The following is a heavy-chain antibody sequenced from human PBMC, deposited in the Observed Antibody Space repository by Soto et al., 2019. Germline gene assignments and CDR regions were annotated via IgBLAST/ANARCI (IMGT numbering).Heavy chain of an antibody. CDR1: GFTFSSYG. CDR2: ISYDGSNK. J-gene: IGHJ4*02. CDR3: AKMGYYFDY. V-gene: IGHV3-30*18. Sequence: SPQLSCAASGFTFSSYGMHWVRQAPGKGLEWVAVISYDGSNKYYADSVKGRFTISRDNSKNTLYLQMNSLRAEDTAVYYCAKMGYYFDYWGQGTLVTVSS.